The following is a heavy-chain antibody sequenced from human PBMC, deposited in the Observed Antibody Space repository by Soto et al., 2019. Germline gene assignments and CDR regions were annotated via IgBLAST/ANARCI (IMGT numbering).Heavy chain of an antibody. CDR1: GFTFSSYA. Sequence: GESLRLSCAAPGFTFSSYAMSWVRQAPGKGLEWVSAISGSGGSTYYADSVKGRFTISRDNSKNTRYLQMNSLRAEDTAVYYCAKEPSGYSDGIYYYYVMDGWGQGTTVTVS. J-gene: IGHJ6*02. CDR3: AKEPSGYSDGIYYYYVMDG. CDR2: ISGSGGST. D-gene: IGHD5-18*01. V-gene: IGHV3-23*01.